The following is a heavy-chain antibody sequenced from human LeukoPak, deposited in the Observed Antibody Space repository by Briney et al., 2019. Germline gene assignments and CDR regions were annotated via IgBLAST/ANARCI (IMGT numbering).Heavy chain of an antibody. V-gene: IGHV3-30*04. Sequence: PGRSLRLFCAASEFTFNSYAMHWVRQPPGKGLEWVAVMSYDGSNEYYADSVKGRFTISRDNSKNTLYLQMNSLRAEDTAVYYCARGGVNTMLRGVIRYYSMDVWGKGTTVTISS. CDR3: ARGGVNTMLRGVIRYYSMDV. CDR1: EFTFNSYA. CDR2: MSYDGSNE. D-gene: IGHD3-10*01. J-gene: IGHJ6*03.